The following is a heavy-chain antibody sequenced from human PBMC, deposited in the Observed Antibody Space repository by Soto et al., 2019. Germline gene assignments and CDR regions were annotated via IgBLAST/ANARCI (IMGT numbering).Heavy chain of an antibody. CDR2: ISGSGDST. V-gene: IGHV3-23*01. CDR3: AKRASGSYFDY. J-gene: IGHJ4*02. CDR1: GFTFSSYA. D-gene: IGHD3-10*01. Sequence: EVQLLESGGGLVQPGGSLRLSCAASGFTFSSYAMNWVRQAPGKGLEWVSVISGSGDSTYYADSVKGRFTISGDNSKNTLYLQMNSLRAEDTAVYYCAKRASGSYFDYWGQGTLVTVSS.